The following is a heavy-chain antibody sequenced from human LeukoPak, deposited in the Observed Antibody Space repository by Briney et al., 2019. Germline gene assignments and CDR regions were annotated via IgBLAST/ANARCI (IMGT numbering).Heavy chain of an antibody. CDR3: ARHYGQWLVLDY. D-gene: IGHD6-19*01. V-gene: IGHV4-59*08. Sequence: SETLSLTCTVSGGSISSYYWSWIRQPPGKGLEWIGYIYYSGSTNYNPSLKSRVTISVDTSKNQFSLKLSPVTAADTAVYYCARHYGQWLVLDYWGQGTLVTVSS. CDR1: GGSISSYY. J-gene: IGHJ4*02. CDR2: IYYSGST.